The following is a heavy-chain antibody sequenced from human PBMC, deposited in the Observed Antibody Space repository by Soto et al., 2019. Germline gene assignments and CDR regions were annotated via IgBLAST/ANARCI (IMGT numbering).Heavy chain of an antibody. CDR1: GFTFSSYS. CDR3: ARDHSRHYDSSGYYSRVPDY. CDR2: ISSSSSTI. Sequence: HPGGSLRLSCAASGFTFSSYSMYWVGQAPGKGLEWVSYISSSSSTIYYADSVKGRFTISRDNAKNSLYLQMNSLRDEDTAVYYCARDHSRHYDSSGYYSRVPDYWGQGTLVTVSS. V-gene: IGHV3-48*02. J-gene: IGHJ4*02. D-gene: IGHD3-22*01.